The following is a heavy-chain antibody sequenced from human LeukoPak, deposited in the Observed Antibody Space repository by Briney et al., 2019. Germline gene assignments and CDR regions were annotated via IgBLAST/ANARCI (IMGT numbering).Heavy chain of an antibody. CDR3: ARHYYSGSRSYRPLDP. J-gene: IGHJ5*02. Sequence: SETLSLTCTVSGGSINNNNYYWGWIRQPPGKGLEWIGSIYYSGSTYYNPSLKSRVTISVDTSKNQFSLRLSSVTAADTAVYYCARHYYSGSRSYRPLDPWGRGTLVTVSS. D-gene: IGHD3-10*01. CDR2: IYYSGST. CDR1: GGSINNNNYY. V-gene: IGHV4-39*01.